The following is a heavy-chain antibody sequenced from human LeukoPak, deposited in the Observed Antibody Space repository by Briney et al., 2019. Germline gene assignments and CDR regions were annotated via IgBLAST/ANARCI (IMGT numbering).Heavy chain of an antibody. D-gene: IGHD2-2*01. CDR3: AKDSAVVVPAATDAFDI. CDR1: GFTFRTYW. Sequence: GGSLRLSCAASGFTFRTYWMSWVRQTPGKGLEWVAKIKPDGSEKSYVDSVKGRFTISRDNAKTSVYLQMNSLRVEDTAVYYCAKDSAVVVPAATDAFDIWGQGTMVTVSS. CDR2: IKPDGSEK. J-gene: IGHJ3*02. V-gene: IGHV3-7*01.